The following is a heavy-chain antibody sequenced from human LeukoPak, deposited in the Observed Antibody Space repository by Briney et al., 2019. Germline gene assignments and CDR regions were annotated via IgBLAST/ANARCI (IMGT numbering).Heavy chain of an antibody. V-gene: IGHV1-2*02. Sequence: ASVKVSCKALGYTFTAQYMHWVRQAPGQGLEWMGWINPNNGDTKYAQSFLGRVTMTRDTSTTTAYMELSSLRSDDTAVYFCASYPRSIPTPPFDYWGQGTLVTVSS. CDR3: ASYPRSIPTPPFDY. CDR2: INPNNGDT. D-gene: IGHD2-21*01. J-gene: IGHJ4*02. CDR1: GYTFTAQY.